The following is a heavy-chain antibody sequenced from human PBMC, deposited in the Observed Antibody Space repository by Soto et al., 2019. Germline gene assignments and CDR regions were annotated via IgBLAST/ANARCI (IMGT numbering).Heavy chain of an antibody. J-gene: IGHJ4*02. CDR2: ISAYNGNT. D-gene: IGHD1-26*01. CDR1: GYTFTSYG. V-gene: IGHV1-18*01. CDR3: ATRSSGSFHFDY. Sequence: QVQLVQSGAEVKKPGASVKVSCKASGYTFTSYGISWVRQAPGQGLEWMGWISAYNGNTNYAQKFQGRLTIIAGEYTTTAYMELSSLRSEDTALYYCATRSSGSFHFDYWGQGTLVSVSS.